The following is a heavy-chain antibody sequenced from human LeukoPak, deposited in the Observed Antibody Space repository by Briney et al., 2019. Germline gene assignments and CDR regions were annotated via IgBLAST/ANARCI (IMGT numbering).Heavy chain of an antibody. CDR3: ARGSHSMSWYFDY. D-gene: IGHD6-13*01. CDR1: GDSVSSNSAT. V-gene: IGHV6-1*01. Sequence: SQTLSLTCAISGDSVSSNSATWPWIRQSPSRGLEWLGRTYYRSKWYNEYTLSVKSRITINPATSKNQFSLQLNSVTPEDTAVYYCARGSHSMSWYFDYWGQGTLVTVSS. CDR2: TYYRSKWYN. J-gene: IGHJ4*02.